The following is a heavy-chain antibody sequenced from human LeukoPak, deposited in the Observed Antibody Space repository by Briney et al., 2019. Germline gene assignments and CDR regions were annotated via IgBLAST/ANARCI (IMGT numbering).Heavy chain of an antibody. CDR2: TQTDGGNQ. Sequence: PGGSLRLSCVASGFMFSNFAMHWVRQAPGKGLEWVACTQTDGGNQFYADSVKGRFTVSRDNSKNTLYLQMSSLRTDDTAVYYCAKDPPGFGGDDFVHWGQGTLVTVSS. V-gene: IGHV3-30*02. CDR1: GFMFSNFA. J-gene: IGHJ4*02. CDR3: AKDPPGFGGDDFVH. D-gene: IGHD3-10*01.